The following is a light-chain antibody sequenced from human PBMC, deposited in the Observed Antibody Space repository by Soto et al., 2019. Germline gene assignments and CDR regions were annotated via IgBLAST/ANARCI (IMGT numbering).Light chain of an antibody. V-gene: IGLV2-14*01. CDR1: SSDVGLYNY. Sequence: QSGLTQPASVSGSPGQSITISCTGTSSDVGLYNYVSWYQQHPGKAPKLMIYEVSNRPSGVSNRFSGSKSGNTASLTISGLQAEDEADYYCSSYTSSSTLVFGGGTKFTVL. CDR2: EVS. CDR3: SSYTSSSTLV. J-gene: IGLJ3*02.